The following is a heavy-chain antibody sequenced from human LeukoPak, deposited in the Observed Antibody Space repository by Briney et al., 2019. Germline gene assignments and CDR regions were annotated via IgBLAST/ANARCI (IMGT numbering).Heavy chain of an antibody. D-gene: IGHD2-21*02. V-gene: IGHV4-4*07. CDR1: AGSISNYY. CDR3: ATVTDPRYNYFDP. Sequence: NTSETLSLTCTVSAGSISNYYWSWIRQPAGKGLEWIGRVSTSGSNNYNPSLRSRVTMSVDTSKNQFSLRLTSLTAADTAVYYCATVTDPRYNYFDPWGQGTLVTVSS. CDR2: VSTSGSN. J-gene: IGHJ5*02.